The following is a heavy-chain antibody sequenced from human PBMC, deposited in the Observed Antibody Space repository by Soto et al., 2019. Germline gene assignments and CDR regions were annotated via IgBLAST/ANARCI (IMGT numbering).Heavy chain of an antibody. CDR2: IIPILGIA. V-gene: IGHV1-69*02. J-gene: IGHJ6*03. CDR3: ARGPPRYDFWSGYYTLGENYYYYYMDV. CDR1: GGTFSSYT. D-gene: IGHD3-3*01. Sequence: SVKVSCKASGGTFSSYTISWVRQAPGQGLEWMGRIIPILGIANYAQKFQGRVTITADESTSTAYMELSSLRSEDTAVYYCARGPPRYDFWSGYYTLGENYYYYYMDVWGKGTTVTVSS.